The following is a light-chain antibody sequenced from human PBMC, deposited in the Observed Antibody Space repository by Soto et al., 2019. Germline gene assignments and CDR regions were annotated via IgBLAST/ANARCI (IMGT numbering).Light chain of an antibody. J-gene: IGKJ4*01. Sequence: DIQMTQSPSSLSASVGDRVTITCRASQSIDKYVNWYQQKPGKGPNLLIYAASNLRTGVPSRFSGSGSGTAFTLTISGLLPEDFATYFCQQSYSTPSLTFGGGTKVEIK. CDR3: QQSYSTPSLT. V-gene: IGKV1-39*01. CDR2: AAS. CDR1: QSIDKY.